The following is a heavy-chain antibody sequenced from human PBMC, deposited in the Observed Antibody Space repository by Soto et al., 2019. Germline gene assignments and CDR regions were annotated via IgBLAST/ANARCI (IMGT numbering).Heavy chain of an antibody. V-gene: IGHV3-48*03. J-gene: IGHJ6*02. Sequence: GGSLRLSCAASGFTFSSYEMNWVRQAPGKGLEWVSYISSSGSTIYYADSVKGRFTISRDNANNSLYLQMNSLRAEDTAVYYCARDRGATRYYYYYGMDVWGQGTTVTVSS. CDR2: ISSSGSTI. CDR1: GFTFSSYE. D-gene: IGHD3-10*01. CDR3: ARDRGATRYYYYYGMDV.